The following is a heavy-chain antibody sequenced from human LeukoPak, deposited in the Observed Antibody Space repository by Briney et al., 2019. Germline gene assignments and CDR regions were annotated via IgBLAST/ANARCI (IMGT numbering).Heavy chain of an antibody. CDR1: GFTVSQNY. Sequence: PGGSLRLSCAASGFTVSQNYMSWVRQAPGRGLEWVSLIYADGTTHYADSVKGRFTVPRDNSKNTVYLQMNSVRPEDTAVYYCARDRAGTQAWVEFDPWGQGTLVTVSS. CDR2: IYADGTT. V-gene: IGHV3-66*02. J-gene: IGHJ5*02. CDR3: ARDRAGTQAWVEFDP. D-gene: IGHD3-10*01.